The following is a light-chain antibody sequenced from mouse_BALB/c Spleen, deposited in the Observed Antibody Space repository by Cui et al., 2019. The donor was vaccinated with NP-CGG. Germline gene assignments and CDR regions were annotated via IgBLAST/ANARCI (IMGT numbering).Light chain of an antibody. CDR2: NTS. CDR1: SSVSY. J-gene: IGKJ2*01. Sequence: QIVLTQSPTIMSASPGEKVTINCSASSSVSYMHWFQQKPGTSPKLWIYNTSNLASGVPARFSGSGSGTSYSLTISRMEAEDAATYYCQQRSSYPYTFGGGTKLEIK. V-gene: IGKV4-57*01. CDR3: QQRSSYPYT.